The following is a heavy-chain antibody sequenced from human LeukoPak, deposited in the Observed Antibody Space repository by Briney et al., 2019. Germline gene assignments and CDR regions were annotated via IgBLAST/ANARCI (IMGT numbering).Heavy chain of an antibody. CDR1: GFTFSSYA. CDR3: ARDQGSITMIVVVNIDY. Sequence: PGGSLRLSCAASGFTFSSYAMHWVRQAPGKGLEWVAVISYDGSNKYYADSVKGRFTISRDNSKNTLYLQMNSLRAEDTAVYYCARDQGSITMIVVVNIDYWGQGTLVTVSS. CDR2: ISYDGSNK. J-gene: IGHJ4*02. V-gene: IGHV3-30*01. D-gene: IGHD3-22*01.